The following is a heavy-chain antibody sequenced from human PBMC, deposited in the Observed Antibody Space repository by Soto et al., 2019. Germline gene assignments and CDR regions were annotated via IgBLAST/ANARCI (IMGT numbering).Heavy chain of an antibody. CDR2: IIPILGIA. D-gene: IGHD5-18*01. V-gene: IGHV1-69*02. CDR1: GGTFSSYT. Sequence: QVQLVQSGAEVKKPGSSVKVSSKASGGTFSSYTISWVRQAPGQGLEWMGRIIPILGIANYAQKFQGRVTITADKSTSTAYMELSSLRSEDTAVYYCARGDTAMASPFDYWGQGTLVTVSS. CDR3: ARGDTAMASPFDY. J-gene: IGHJ4*02.